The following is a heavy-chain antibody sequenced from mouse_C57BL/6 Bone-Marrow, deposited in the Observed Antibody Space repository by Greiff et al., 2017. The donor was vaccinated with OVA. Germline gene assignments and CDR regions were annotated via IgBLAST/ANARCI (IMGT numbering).Heavy chain of an antibody. D-gene: IGHD1-1*01. V-gene: IGHV5-4*01. J-gene: IGHJ1*03. CDR2: ISDGGSYT. CDR3: AREGTTVVAPYWYFDV. CDR1: GFTFSSYA. Sequence: EVKVVESGGGLVKPGGSLKLSCAASGFTFSSYAMSWVRQTPEKRLEWVATISDGGSYTYYPDNVKGRFTISRDNAKNNLYLQMSHLKSEDTAMYYCAREGTTVVAPYWYFDVWGTGTTVTVSS.